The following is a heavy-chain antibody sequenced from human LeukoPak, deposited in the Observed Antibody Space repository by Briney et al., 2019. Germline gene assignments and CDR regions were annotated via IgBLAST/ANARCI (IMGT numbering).Heavy chain of an antibody. D-gene: IGHD1-26*01. CDR3: AREGSGSAYYYGMDV. J-gene: IGHJ6*02. CDR1: GFTVSSNY. Sequence: GGSLRLSCAASGFTVSSNYMSWVRKAPGKGLEWVSVIYSGGSTYYADSVKGRFTISRDNSKNTLYLQMNSLRAEDTAVYYCAREGSGSAYYYGMDVWGQGTTVTVSS. V-gene: IGHV3-66*01. CDR2: IYSGGST.